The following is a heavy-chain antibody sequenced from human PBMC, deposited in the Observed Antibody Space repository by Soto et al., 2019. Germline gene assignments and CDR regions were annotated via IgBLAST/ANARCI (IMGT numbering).Heavy chain of an antibody. CDR1: GGSISSGGYY. D-gene: IGHD2-21*02. CDR2: IYYSGST. Sequence: SETLSLTCTVSGGSISSGGYYWTWIRQHPWKGLEWIGYIYYSGSTYYNPSLKSRVTISVDTSKNQFSLKLSSVTAADTAVYYCARVCGGDCHYGMEVWGQGTTVTVSS. CDR3: ARVCGGDCHYGMEV. V-gene: IGHV4-31*03. J-gene: IGHJ6*02.